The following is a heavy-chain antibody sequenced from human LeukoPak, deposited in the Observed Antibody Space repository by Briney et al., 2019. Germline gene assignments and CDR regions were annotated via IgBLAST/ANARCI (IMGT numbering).Heavy chain of an antibody. V-gene: IGHV4-39*01. Sequence: PSETLSLTCTVSGGSISSSSYYWGWIRQPPGKGLEWIGSIYYSGSTYYNPSLKSRVTISVDTSKNQFSLKLSSVTAADTAVYYCARLAGIVVVPAARRPGYMDVWGKGTTVTVSS. CDR3: ARLAGIVVVPAARRPGYMDV. J-gene: IGHJ6*03. D-gene: IGHD2-2*01. CDR1: GGSISSSSYY. CDR2: IYYSGST.